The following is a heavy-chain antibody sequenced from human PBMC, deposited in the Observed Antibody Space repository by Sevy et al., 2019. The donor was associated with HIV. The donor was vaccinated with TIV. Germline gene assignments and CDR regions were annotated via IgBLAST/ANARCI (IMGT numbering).Heavy chain of an antibody. CDR1: GFTFSNHA. CDR3: AKDISMMGGVNI. J-gene: IGHJ3*02. Sequence: GGSLRLSCAASGFTFSNHAFNWVRQAPGKGLEWVAVITGSGGTTYYADSVKGRFTISRDNSNNTIYLQLNSLRGEDTAVYYCAKDISMMGGVNIWGLGTMVTVSS. D-gene: IGHD3-16*01. CDR2: ITGSGGTT. V-gene: IGHV3-23*01.